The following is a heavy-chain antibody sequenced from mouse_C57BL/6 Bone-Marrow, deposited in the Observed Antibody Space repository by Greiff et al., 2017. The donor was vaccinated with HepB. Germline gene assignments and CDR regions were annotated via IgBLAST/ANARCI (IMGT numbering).Heavy chain of an antibody. Sequence: EVKLQESGGGLVKPGGSLKLSCAASGFTFSSYAMSWVRQTPEKRLEWVATISDGGSYTYYPDNVKGRFTISRDNAKNNLYLQMSHLKSEDTAMYYCARDHRVDWYFDVWGTGTTVTVSS. V-gene: IGHV5-4*01. J-gene: IGHJ1*03. CDR3: ARDHRVDWYFDV. CDR2: ISDGGSYT. CDR1: GFTFSSYA.